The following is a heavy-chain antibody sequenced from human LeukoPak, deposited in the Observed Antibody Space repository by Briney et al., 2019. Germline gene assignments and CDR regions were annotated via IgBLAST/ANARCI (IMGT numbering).Heavy chain of an antibody. Sequence: PSQTLSLTCAVSGGSISSGGYSWSWIRQPPGKGLEWIGYIYHSGSTYYNPSLKSRVTISVDRSKNQFSLKLSSVTAADTAVYYCARATTVTTFSFWFDPWGQGTLVTVSS. CDR1: GGSISSGGYS. CDR3: ARATTVTTFSFWFDP. CDR2: IYHSGST. V-gene: IGHV4-30-2*01. D-gene: IGHD4-17*01. J-gene: IGHJ5*02.